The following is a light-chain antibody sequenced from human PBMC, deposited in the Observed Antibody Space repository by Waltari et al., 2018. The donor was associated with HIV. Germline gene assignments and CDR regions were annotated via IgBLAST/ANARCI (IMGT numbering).Light chain of an antibody. CDR2: GAS. V-gene: IGKV3D-15*01. CDR3: QQYHNWTIT. J-gene: IGKJ4*01. Sequence: ILMTQSPVTLSVSPGERATLSCWASQSIRTNLAWYEQKPGQTPRLLIYGASTRATGTPARFSGSGSGTEFTLTISSLQSEDLAFYYCQQYHNWTITFGGGTKVEIK. CDR1: QSIRTN.